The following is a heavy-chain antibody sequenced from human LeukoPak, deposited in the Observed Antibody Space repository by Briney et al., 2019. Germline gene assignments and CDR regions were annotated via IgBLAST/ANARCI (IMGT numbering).Heavy chain of an antibody. V-gene: IGHV3-53*01. CDR2: IYSGGST. CDR3: ARLTKADDAFDI. J-gene: IGHJ3*02. D-gene: IGHD3-9*01. CDR1: GFTVSSNY. Sequence: GGSLRLSCAASGFTVSSNYMSWVRQAPGKGLEWVSVIYSGGSTYYADSVKGRFTISRDNSKNTLYLQMNSLRAEDTAVYYCARLTKADDAFDIWGQGTMVTVSS.